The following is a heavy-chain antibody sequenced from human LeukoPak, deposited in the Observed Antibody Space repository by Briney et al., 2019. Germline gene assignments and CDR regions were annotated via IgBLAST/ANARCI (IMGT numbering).Heavy chain of an antibody. Sequence: GSSVKVSCKASGGTFSSYAISWVRQAPGQGLEWMGRINPNSGGTNYAQKFQGRVTMTRDTSISTAYMELSRLRSDDTAVYYCARGGDGDMWAPFDIWGQGTMVTVSS. CDR3: ARGGDGDMWAPFDI. CDR2: INPNSGGT. CDR1: GGTFSSYA. D-gene: IGHD5-24*01. J-gene: IGHJ3*02. V-gene: IGHV1-2*06.